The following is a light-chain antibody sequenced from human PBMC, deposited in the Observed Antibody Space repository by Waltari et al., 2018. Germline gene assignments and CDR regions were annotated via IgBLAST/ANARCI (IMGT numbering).Light chain of an antibody. CDR2: EVN. V-gene: IGLV2-23*02. J-gene: IGLJ2*01. CDR3: CSFATNSIVI. Sequence: QSALTQPASVSGSPGQSITISCSGTGSEVGSYNLVSWYQQNPGKAPKLIIYEVNTRPSGVSDLFSGSKSGFTASLTISGLQAEDEAVYFCCSFATNSIVIFGGGTKLTVL. CDR1: GSEVGSYNL.